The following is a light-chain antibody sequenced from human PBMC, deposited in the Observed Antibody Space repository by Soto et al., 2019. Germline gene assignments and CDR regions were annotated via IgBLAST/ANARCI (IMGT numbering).Light chain of an antibody. J-gene: IGKJ1*01. CDR1: QSVSSH. CDR2: DTS. CDR3: QQRNNWPWT. Sequence: EIVLTQSPATLSLSPGERATLSCRASQSVSSHLAWYQQKPGQAPRLLIFDTSNRATGIPARFSGSGSGTDFTPTISSLAPEDLAVYYCQQRNNWPWTFGQGTKVEIK. V-gene: IGKV3-11*01.